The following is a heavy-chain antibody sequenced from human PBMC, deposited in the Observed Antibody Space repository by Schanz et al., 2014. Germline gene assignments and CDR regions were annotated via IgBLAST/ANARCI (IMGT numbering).Heavy chain of an antibody. CDR2: INLSGGST. CDR3: ARGGGPEDVFDI. Sequence: QVHLVQSGAEVHKPGASLKISCKASGYTFTNFFLHWVRQAPGQGLEWMGIINLSGGSTNNAQQFQGRVTFTADKSTSTAYMELSSLRSDDTAVYYCARGGGPEDVFDIWGQGTILTVSS. D-gene: IGHD5-12*01. J-gene: IGHJ3*02. CDR1: GYTFTNFF. V-gene: IGHV1-46*01.